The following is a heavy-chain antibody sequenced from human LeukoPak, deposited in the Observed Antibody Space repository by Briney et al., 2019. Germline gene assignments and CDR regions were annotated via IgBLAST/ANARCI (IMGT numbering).Heavy chain of an antibody. CDR2: IYYSGST. J-gene: IGHJ4*02. Sequence: SETLSLTCTVSGGSISSYYWSWIRQPPGKGLEWIGYIYYSGSTNYNPSLKSRVTISVDTSKNQFSLKLSSVTAADTAVYYCARARRYCSSTSCYFVDYWGQGTLVTVSS. D-gene: IGHD2-2*01. V-gene: IGHV4-59*08. CDR1: GGSISSYY. CDR3: ARARRYCSSTSCYFVDY.